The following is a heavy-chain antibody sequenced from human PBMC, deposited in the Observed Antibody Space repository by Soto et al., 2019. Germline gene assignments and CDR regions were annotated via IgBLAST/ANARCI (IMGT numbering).Heavy chain of an antibody. D-gene: IGHD4-4*01. Sequence: EVQLLESGGGLVQPGGSLRLSCAASGFTFSSYAMSWVRQAPGKGLEWVSAISGSGGSTYYADSVKGRFTISRDNYKNTLYLQMNSLRAEDTAVYYCAKALHYSNYLLHFDYWGQGTLVTVSS. V-gene: IGHV3-23*01. CDR1: GFTFSSYA. CDR3: AKALHYSNYLLHFDY. CDR2: ISGSGGST. J-gene: IGHJ4*02.